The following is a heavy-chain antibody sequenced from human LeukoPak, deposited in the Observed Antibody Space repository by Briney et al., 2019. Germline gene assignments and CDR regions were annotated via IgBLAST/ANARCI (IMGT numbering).Heavy chain of an antibody. D-gene: IGHD3-9*01. J-gene: IGHJ3*02. Sequence: SETLSLTCTVSGGSISSYYWSWIRQPPGKGLEWIGYIYYSGSTNYNPSLKSRVTISVGTSKNQFSLKLSSGTAADTAVYYCARHGRGHYDILTGYGFGAFDIWGQGTMVTVSS. V-gene: IGHV4-59*08. CDR2: IYYSGST. CDR3: ARHGRGHYDILTGYGFGAFDI. CDR1: GGSISSYY.